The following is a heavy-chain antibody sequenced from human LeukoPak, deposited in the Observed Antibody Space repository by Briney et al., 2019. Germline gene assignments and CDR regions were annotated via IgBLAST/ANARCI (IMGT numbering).Heavy chain of an antibody. V-gene: IGHV1-2*02. CDR3: ARPKAAAGTISALEI. CDR2: INPGTGGT. Sequence: ASVKVSCKASGYTFTGYYMHWVRQAPGQGLEWMGWINPGTGGTDSAQKFQGRVTMTRDTSLSTAYLEVSGLTSDDTAVYYCARPKAAAGTISALEIWGQGTLVTVSS. D-gene: IGHD6-13*01. J-gene: IGHJ3*02. CDR1: GYTFTGYY.